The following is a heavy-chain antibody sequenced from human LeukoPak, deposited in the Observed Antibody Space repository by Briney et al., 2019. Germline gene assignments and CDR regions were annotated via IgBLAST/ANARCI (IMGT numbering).Heavy chain of an antibody. V-gene: IGHV3-23*01. CDR2: IRGSGGAT. CDR3: ARGGVDYYGSGTYYLMYYFDY. Sequence: GGSLRLSCAASGFTFGSYGMSWVRQALGKGLEWVSGIRGSGGATYYADSVKGRFTISRDDPHNTLYLQMNSLRAEDTAVYFCARGGVDYYGSGTYYLMYYFDYWGQGALVTVSS. CDR1: GFTFGSYG. D-gene: IGHD3-10*01. J-gene: IGHJ4*02.